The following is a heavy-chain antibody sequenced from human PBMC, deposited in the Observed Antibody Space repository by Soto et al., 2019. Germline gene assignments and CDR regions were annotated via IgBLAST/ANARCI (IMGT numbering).Heavy chain of an antibody. CDR2: ISAYNGNT. CDR3: ARAGRGVVAPIGY. V-gene: IGHV1-18*01. CDR1: GYTFTSYG. D-gene: IGHD2-15*01. J-gene: IGHJ4*02. Sequence: QVQLVQSGAEVTKPGASVKVSCTASGYTFTSYGISWVRQAPGQGLEWMGWISAYNGNTNYAQKLQGRVTMTTDTSTRTGYMELRSLRSEDTAVYYCARAGRGVVAPIGYWGQGTLVTVSS.